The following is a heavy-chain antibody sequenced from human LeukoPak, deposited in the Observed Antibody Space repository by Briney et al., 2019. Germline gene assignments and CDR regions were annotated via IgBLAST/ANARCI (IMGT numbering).Heavy chain of an antibody. CDR3: AKDKSSTWSFDY. Sequence: GGSLRLSCAASGFTFSRSGMHWVRQAPGKGLEWVTVISYGGSKKDYADSVKGRFTISRDNSKNTLYLQMNSLRAEDTAVYYCAKDKSSTWSFDYWGQGTLVTVSS. CDR2: ISYGGSKK. CDR1: GFTFSRSG. V-gene: IGHV3-30*18. J-gene: IGHJ4*02. D-gene: IGHD6-13*01.